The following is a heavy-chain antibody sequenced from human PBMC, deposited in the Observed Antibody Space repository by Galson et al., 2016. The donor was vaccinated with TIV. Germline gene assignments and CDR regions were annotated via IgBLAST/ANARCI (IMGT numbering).Heavy chain of an antibody. Sequence: LRLSCAASGFSFDDYAMHWVRQAPGKGLEWVSGISWNRGNIGYSDSVKGRFTISRDNAKNSLYLQMNSLRPDDTALYYCVKDMRRGCDGVNCYTYYFYFYGRDVWGQGTTVTVS. CDR2: ISWNRGNI. CDR1: GFSFDDYA. D-gene: IGHD2-21*01. J-gene: IGHJ6*02. V-gene: IGHV3-9*01. CDR3: VKDMRRGCDGVNCYTYYFYFYGRDV.